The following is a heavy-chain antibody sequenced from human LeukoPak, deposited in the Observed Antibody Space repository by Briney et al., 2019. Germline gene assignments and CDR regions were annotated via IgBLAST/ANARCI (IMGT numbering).Heavy chain of an antibody. V-gene: IGHV1-18*04. CDR2: ISAYNGNT. J-gene: IGHJ4*02. CDR1: GYTFTGYY. CDR3: ARGGGVNYYGSGLFDY. Sequence: ASVKVSCKASGYTFTGYYLHWVRQAPGQGLEWMGWISAYNGNTNYAQKLQGRVTMTTDTSTSTAYMELRSLRSDDTAVYYCARGGGVNYYGSGLFDYWGQGTLVTVSS. D-gene: IGHD3-10*01.